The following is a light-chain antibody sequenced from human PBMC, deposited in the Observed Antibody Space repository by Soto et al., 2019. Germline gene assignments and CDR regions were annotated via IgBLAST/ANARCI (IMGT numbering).Light chain of an antibody. J-gene: IGKJ5*01. Sequence: PGESATLSCRASQSVNSNYLAWYQQHPGQPPRLLIYGISTRATGIPARFSGSGSGTEFSLTISSLQSEDFAVYYCQQYSKWPITFGQGTRLEIK. V-gene: IGKV3-15*01. CDR3: QQYSKWPIT. CDR2: GIS. CDR1: QSVNSN.